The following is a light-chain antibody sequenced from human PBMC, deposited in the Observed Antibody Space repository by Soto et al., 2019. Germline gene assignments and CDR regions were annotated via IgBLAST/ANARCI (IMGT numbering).Light chain of an antibody. CDR2: TAS. J-gene: IGKJ1*01. CDR1: QGINNY. V-gene: IGKV1-27*01. Sequence: DIEMTQTTSSLSASVGDTVTITCRASQGINNYLAWYQQKPGKPPVLLIYTASTLKPGVPSRFSGSGAGTEFTLTISSLQPEDFATYYCQKYDSAPRPFGQGSMAAIK. CDR3: QKYDSAPRP.